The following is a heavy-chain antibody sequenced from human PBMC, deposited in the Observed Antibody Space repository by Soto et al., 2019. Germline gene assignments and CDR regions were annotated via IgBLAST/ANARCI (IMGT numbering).Heavy chain of an antibody. J-gene: IGHJ5*02. D-gene: IGHD2-15*01. CDR2: TYYRSKWYK. Sequence: SQTLSLPCAISGDSVSSNSAAWNWIRQSPSRGLEWLGGTYYRSKWYKEYAASVKSRITINPDTSKNQFSLQLNSVSPEDTAVYYCVRTVGWLDPWGQGTLVTVSS. CDR1: GDSVSSNSAA. CDR3: VRTVGWLDP. V-gene: IGHV6-1*01.